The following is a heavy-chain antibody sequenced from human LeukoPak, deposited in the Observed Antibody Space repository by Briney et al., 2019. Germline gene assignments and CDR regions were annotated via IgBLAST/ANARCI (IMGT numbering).Heavy chain of an antibody. CDR3: TRGWSSGGVFDI. CDR2: IYISGSI. CDR1: GGSISSYY. D-gene: IGHD6-19*01. Sequence: SETLSLTCTVSGGSISSYYWSWIRQPAGKGLEWIGRIYISGSIDYNVSLKSRITISMDTSKNQFSLEMSSVTAADTAVYYCTRGWSSGGVFDIWGQGTMVTVSS. V-gene: IGHV4-4*07. J-gene: IGHJ3*02.